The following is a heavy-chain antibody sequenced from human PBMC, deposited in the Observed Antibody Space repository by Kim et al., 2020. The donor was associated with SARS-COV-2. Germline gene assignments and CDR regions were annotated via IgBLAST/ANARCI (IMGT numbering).Heavy chain of an antibody. D-gene: IGHD5-18*01. CDR2: ISSSGSTI. CDR1: GFTFSDYY. J-gene: IGHJ4*02. Sequence: GGSLRLSCAASGFTFSDYYMSWIRQAPGKGLEWVSYISSSGSTIYYADSVKGRFTISRDNAKNSLYLQMNSLRAEDTAVYYCAVTAMVTYYFDYWGQGTLVTVSS. V-gene: IGHV3-11*01. CDR3: AVTAMVTYYFDY.